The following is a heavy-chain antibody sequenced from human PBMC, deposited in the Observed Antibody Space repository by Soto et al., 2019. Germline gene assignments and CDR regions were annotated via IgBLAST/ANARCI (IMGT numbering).Heavy chain of an antibody. CDR2: VSAYNGNT. CDR3: ARGAQCDISSDD. D-gene: IGHD6-19*01. Sequence: QVQLVQSGAEVKKPGASVKVSCMASGYTFTRYYINWVRQAPGQGLEGMGWVSAYNGNTHYEQKLEGRGTLTTDTSKSIADIGPMSLTADATAADLCARGAQCDISSDDWGQGTLVTVSS. J-gene: IGHJ4*02. CDR1: GYTFTRYY. V-gene: IGHV1-18*01.